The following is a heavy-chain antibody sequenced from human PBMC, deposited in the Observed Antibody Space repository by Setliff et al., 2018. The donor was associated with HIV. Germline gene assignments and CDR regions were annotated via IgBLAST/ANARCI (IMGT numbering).Heavy chain of an antibody. CDR1: RGTLRSYS. Sequence: SVKVSCKASRGTLRSYSISWVRQAPGQGLEWMGGIIPIFNTTNYAQKFQDRVTISTDESTTTAYMELSSLRSEDTAVYYCARFGDGYNIDDFDLWGPGTMVTVSS. J-gene: IGHJ3*01. D-gene: IGHD3-3*01. V-gene: IGHV1-69*05. CDR3: ARFGDGYNIDDFDL. CDR2: IIPIFNTT.